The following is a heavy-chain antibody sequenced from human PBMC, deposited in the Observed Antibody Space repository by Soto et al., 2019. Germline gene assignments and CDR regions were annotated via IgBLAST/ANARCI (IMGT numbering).Heavy chain of an antibody. J-gene: IGHJ6*03. D-gene: IGHD6-6*01. Sequence: QVQLQESGPGLVSPAQTLSLTCTVSGATIHSGGYYWTWIRQHPGKGLEWIGHIYYTGSTSYNPSLKSRVTISVDTSKNQFSLKLSSMTAADTDVYFCARVVHSRGYFYMDVWGKGTTITVSS. V-gene: IGHV4-31*03. CDR2: IYYTGST. CDR1: GATIHSGGYY. CDR3: ARVVHSRGYFYMDV.